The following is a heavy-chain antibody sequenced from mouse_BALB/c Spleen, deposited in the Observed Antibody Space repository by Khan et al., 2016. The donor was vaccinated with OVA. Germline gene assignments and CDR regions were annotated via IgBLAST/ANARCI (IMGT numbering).Heavy chain of an antibody. V-gene: IGHV1-4*01. Sequence: VQLQQSGAELARPGASVKMSCKASGYTFTTYTIHWVKQRPGQGLEWIGYIIPSNDYTNYNQKFKDRATLTADKSSSTAYMQLSSLTSEDSAVYYCVREWAYYRSYGWFAYWGQGTLVTVSA. CDR3: VREWAYYRSYGWFAY. D-gene: IGHD2-14*01. CDR1: GYTFTTYT. CDR2: IIPSNDYT. J-gene: IGHJ3*01.